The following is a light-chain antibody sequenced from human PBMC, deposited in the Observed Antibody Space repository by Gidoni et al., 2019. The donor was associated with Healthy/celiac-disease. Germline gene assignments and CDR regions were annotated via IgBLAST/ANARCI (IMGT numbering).Light chain of an antibody. CDR1: SSNIGKNY. J-gene: IGLJ3*02. CDR3: GTWDSSLSAGV. V-gene: IGLV1-51*01. CDR2: DNN. Sequence: QSVLTQPPSVSAAPDQKVTISCSGSSSNIGKNYVSWYQQLPGTAPKHLIYDNNTRPSGIPDRFSGSKSGTSATLGITGLQTGDEADYYCGTWDSSLSAGVFGGGTKLTVL.